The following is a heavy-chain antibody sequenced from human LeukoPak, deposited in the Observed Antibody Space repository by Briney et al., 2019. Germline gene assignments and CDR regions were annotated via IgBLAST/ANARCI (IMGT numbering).Heavy chain of an antibody. J-gene: IGHJ6*04. Sequence: GGSLRLSCAASGFAFNNYGMNWVRQAPGKGLEWVSYISSSGSTIYYADSVKGRFTISRDNAKNSLYLQMNSLRAEDTAVYYCAELGITMIGGVWGKGTTVTISS. V-gene: IGHV3-48*04. CDR1: GFAFNNYG. CDR3: AELGITMIGGV. CDR2: ISSSGSTI. D-gene: IGHD3-10*02.